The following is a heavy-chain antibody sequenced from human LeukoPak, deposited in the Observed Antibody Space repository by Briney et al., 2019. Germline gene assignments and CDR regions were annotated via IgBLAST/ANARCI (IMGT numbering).Heavy chain of an antibody. D-gene: IGHD3-10*01. CDR2: LSGSGAAT. CDR3: AKDRWYDGESGYFDH. CDR1: GFDFSGYW. Sequence: GGSLRLSCAASGFDFSGYWMHWVRQAPGKGLEWVSGLSGSGAATFYADSVKGRFTISRDNSNNTLYLRLNSLRAEDTAIYFCAKDRWYDGESGYFDHWGRGTLVTVSS. J-gene: IGHJ4*02. V-gene: IGHV3-23*01.